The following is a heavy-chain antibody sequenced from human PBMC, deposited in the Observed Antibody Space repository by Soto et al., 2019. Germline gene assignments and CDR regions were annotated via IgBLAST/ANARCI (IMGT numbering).Heavy chain of an antibody. V-gene: IGHV3-23*01. CDR3: AKVPYDFWSGYYPPLYFDY. CDR2: ISGSDGST. D-gene: IGHD3-3*01. J-gene: IGHJ4*02. Sequence: EVQLLESGGGLVQPGGSLRLSCAASGFTFSSYVMSWVRQAPGKGLEWVSGISGSDGSTYYADSVKGRFTISRDNSKNTLYLQMNSLRAEDTAVYYCAKVPYDFWSGYYPPLYFDYWGQGTLVTVSS. CDR1: GFTFSSYV.